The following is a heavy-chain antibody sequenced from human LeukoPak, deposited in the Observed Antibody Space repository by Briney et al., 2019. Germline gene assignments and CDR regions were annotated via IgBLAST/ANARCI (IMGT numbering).Heavy chain of an antibody. CDR3: ARRLAAAGFYFFDY. CDR2: IYPGDSDT. D-gene: IGHD6-13*01. Sequence: GESLKISCKGSGYSFTSYWIGWVRQMPGKGLEWTGIIYPGDSDTRYSPSFQGQVTISADKSTSTAYLQWSSLKASDTAMYYCARRLAAAGFYFFDYWGQGTLVTVSS. V-gene: IGHV5-51*01. J-gene: IGHJ4*02. CDR1: GYSFTSYW.